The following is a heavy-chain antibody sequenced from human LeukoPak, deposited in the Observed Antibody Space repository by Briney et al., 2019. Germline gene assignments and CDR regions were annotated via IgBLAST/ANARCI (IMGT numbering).Heavy chain of an antibody. D-gene: IGHD6-19*01. CDR2: IYYSGST. CDR3: ARFSSSVGSFDY. J-gene: IGHJ4*02. Sequence: SETLSLTCTVSGGSISSGGYYWSWLRQHPGKGLEWIGYIYYSGSTYYNPSLKSRVTISVDTSKNQFSLKLSSVTAADTAVYYCARFSSSVGSFDYWGQGTLVTVSS. CDR1: GGSISSGGYY. V-gene: IGHV4-31*03.